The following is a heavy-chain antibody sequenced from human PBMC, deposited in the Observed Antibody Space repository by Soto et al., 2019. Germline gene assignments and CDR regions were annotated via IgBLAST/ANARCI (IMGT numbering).Heavy chain of an antibody. CDR3: AREPLT. Sequence: PGGSLRLSCAASGFTFSSYSMNWVRQAPGKGLEWVSYISSSSSTIYYAHSVKGRFTISRDNAKNSLYLQMNCLRAEDTAVYYCAREPLTWGQGTLVTVSS. CDR2: ISSSSSTI. J-gene: IGHJ4*02. CDR1: GFTFSSYS. V-gene: IGHV3-48*01.